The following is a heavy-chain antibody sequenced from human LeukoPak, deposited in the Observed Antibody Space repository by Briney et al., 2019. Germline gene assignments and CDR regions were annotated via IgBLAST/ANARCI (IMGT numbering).Heavy chain of an antibody. CDR1: EFAFSVYE. Sequence: GGSLRLSCAASEFAFSVYEMYWVRQAPGKGLEWVSYISSSGSTIYYADSVKGRFTISRDNAKNSLYLQMNSLRAEDTAVYYCARLMTGRRGAFDIWGQGTMVTVSS. V-gene: IGHV3-48*03. D-gene: IGHD3-10*01. CDR2: ISSSGSTI. J-gene: IGHJ3*02. CDR3: ARLMTGRRGAFDI.